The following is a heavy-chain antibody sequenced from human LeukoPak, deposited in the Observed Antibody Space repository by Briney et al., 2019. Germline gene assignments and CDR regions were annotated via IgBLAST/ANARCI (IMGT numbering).Heavy chain of an antibody. CDR3: AIYGGSGTNAFDM. D-gene: IGHD5-12*01. Sequence: GGSLRLSCAAYGFTFSSYAMTWVRQRPGKGLEWGSDISGGGGSTYYADSVKGRFTISRDNSKNTLYLQMHSLRAEDTAVYHCAIYGGSGTNAFDMWGQGTMVTVSS. CDR1: GFTFSSYA. CDR2: ISGGGGST. J-gene: IGHJ3*02. V-gene: IGHV3-23*01.